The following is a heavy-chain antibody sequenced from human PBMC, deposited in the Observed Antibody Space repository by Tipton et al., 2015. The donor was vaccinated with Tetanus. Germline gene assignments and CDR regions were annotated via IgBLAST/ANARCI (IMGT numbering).Heavy chain of an antibody. CDR1: GGSISSYY. Sequence: TLSLTCTVSGGSISSYYWSWIRQPPGKGLEWIGYIYYSGSTNYNPSLKSRVTISVDTSKNQFSLKLSSVTAADTAVYYCARSEQQLVRGYYYYYSMVVWGKGTSVTVSS. CDR3: ARSEQQLVRGYYYYYSMVV. J-gene: IGHJ6*03. D-gene: IGHD6-13*01. CDR2: IYYSGST. V-gene: IGHV4-59*01.